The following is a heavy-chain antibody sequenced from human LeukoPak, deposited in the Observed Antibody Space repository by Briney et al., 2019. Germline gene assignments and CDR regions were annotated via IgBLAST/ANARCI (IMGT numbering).Heavy chain of an antibody. CDR3: AKGTPSYSSGYFDY. CDR1: GFTFDDYA. J-gene: IGHJ4*02. CDR2: ISWNSGSI. V-gene: IGHV3-9*01. Sequence: GRSLRLSCAASGFTFDDYAMHWVRQAPGKGLEWVSDISWNSGSIGYADSVKGRLTISRDNAKNSLYLQMNGLRAEDTALYYCAKGTPSYSSGYFDYWGQGTLVTVSS. D-gene: IGHD6-19*01.